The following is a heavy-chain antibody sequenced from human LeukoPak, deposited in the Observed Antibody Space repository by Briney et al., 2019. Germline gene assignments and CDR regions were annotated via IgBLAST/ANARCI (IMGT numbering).Heavy chain of an antibody. D-gene: IGHD6-19*01. CDR2: ISISGRTT. Sequence: GGSLRLSCAASGFTFSSYAMSWVRQAPGKGLEWVSTISISGRTTYYSDSVKGRFTISRDTSKNTLYLQMNSLRAEDTATYYCAKGETSGWSLYYFDYWGQGTLVTVSS. CDR3: AKGETSGWSLYYFDY. CDR1: GFTFSSYA. J-gene: IGHJ4*02. V-gene: IGHV3-23*01.